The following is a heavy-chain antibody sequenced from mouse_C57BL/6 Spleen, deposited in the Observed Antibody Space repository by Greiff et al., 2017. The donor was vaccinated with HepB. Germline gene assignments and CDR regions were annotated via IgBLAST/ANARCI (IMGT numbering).Heavy chain of an antibody. CDR3: ARGLLPPHYFDY. CDR2: IYPSDSET. CDR1: GYTFTSYW. Sequence: QVHVKQPGAELVRPGSSVKLSCKASGYTFTSYWMDWVKQRPGQGLEWIGNIYPSDSETHYNQKFKDKATLTVDKSSSTAYMQLSSLTSEDSAVYYCARGLLPPHYFDYWGQGTTLTVSS. J-gene: IGHJ2*01. D-gene: IGHD1-1*01. V-gene: IGHV1-61*01.